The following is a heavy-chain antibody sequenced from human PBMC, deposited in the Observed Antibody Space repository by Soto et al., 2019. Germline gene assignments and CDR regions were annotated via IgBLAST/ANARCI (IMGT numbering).Heavy chain of an antibody. D-gene: IGHD1-1*01. J-gene: IGHJ6*02. CDR3: AATIGWNPNPEDYYYGMDV. CDR1: GFTFTSSA. CDR2: IVVGSGNT. V-gene: IGHV1-58*01. Sequence: GASVKVSCKASGFTFTSSAVQWVRQARGQRLEWIGWIVVGSGNTNYAQKFQERVTITRDMSTSTNYMELSSLRSEDTAVYYYAATIGWNPNPEDYYYGMDVWGQGTTVTVSS.